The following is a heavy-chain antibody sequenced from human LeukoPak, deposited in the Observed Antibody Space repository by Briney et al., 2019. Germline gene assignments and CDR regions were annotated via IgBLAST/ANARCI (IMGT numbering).Heavy chain of an antibody. Sequence: GGSLRLSCAASGFTFNDYAMHWVRQAPGKGLEWVSGINWNSGSIDYADSVKGRFTISRDNAKNSLYLQMNSLRAEDTALYYCVKDIHYHDSSVLDSWGQGTLVTVSS. V-gene: IGHV3-9*01. D-gene: IGHD3-22*01. CDR2: INWNSGSI. J-gene: IGHJ4*02. CDR1: GFTFNDYA. CDR3: VKDIHYHDSSVLDS.